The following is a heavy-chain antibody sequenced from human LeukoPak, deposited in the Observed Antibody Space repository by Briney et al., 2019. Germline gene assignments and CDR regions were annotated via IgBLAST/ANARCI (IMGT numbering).Heavy chain of an antibody. D-gene: IGHD3-22*01. V-gene: IGHV3-48*01. Sequence: GGSLRLSCAASGFTFSSYSMNWVRQAPGKGLEWVSYISSSSSTIYYADSVKGRFTISRDNAKNSLYLQMNSLRAEDTAVYYCARDGDYYDSSGFTWGQGTLVTVSS. J-gene: IGHJ5*02. CDR1: GFTFSSYS. CDR3: ARDGDYYDSSGFT. CDR2: ISSSSSTI.